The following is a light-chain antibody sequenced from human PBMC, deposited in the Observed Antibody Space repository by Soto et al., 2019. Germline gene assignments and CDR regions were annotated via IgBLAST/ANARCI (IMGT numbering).Light chain of an antibody. CDR2: EVS. V-gene: IGLV2-8*01. J-gene: IGLJ2*01. CDR3: SSYAGDSYYVV. Sequence: QSALTQPPSASGSPGQSVAISCTGTSGDVGGYDYVSWYQQHPGKAPKLIISEVSKRPSGVPDRFSGSKSGNTASLTVSGLQAEDEADYYCSSYAGDSYYVVFGGGTKVPVL. CDR1: SGDVGGYDY.